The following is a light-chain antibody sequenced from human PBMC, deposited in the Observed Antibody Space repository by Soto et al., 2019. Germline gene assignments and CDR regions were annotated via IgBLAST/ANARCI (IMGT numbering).Light chain of an antibody. J-gene: IGKJ1*01. CDR2: DAS. Sequence: DIQMTQSPSTLSASVGDRVTITCRASQSISSWLAWYQQKPGKAPKVLIYDASNLESGVPSRFSGTGSGTELTLTISSLQPDDFATYYCQHYNSYPWTFGQGTKVEIK. CDR1: QSISSW. V-gene: IGKV1-5*01. CDR3: QHYNSYPWT.